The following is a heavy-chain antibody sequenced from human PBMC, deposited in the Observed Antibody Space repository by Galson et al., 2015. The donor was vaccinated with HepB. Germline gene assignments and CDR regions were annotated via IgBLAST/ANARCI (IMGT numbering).Heavy chain of an antibody. CDR3: ARVRGIEARTLEFSY. D-gene: IGHD6-6*01. V-gene: IGHV1-2*02. Sequence: SVKVSCKASGYTFTGYYMHWVRQAPGQGLEWMGWINPNSGGTNYAQKFQGRVTMTRDTSISTAYMELSRLRSDDTAVYYCARVRGIEARTLEFSYWGQGTLVTVSS. CDR1: GYTFTGYY. CDR2: INPNSGGT. J-gene: IGHJ4*02.